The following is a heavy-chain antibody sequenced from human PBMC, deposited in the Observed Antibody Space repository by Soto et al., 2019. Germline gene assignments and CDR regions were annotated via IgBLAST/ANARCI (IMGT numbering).Heavy chain of an antibody. CDR2: IWNDGNGSYK. D-gene: IGHD3-3*01. CDR3: ARVYDFWNTIDY. CDR1: GFTFSSYA. Sequence: GGSLRLSCAASGFTFSSYAMSWVRQAPGKGLEWVSAIWNDGNGSYKYYADSVKGRFTISRDNSKNTLYLQMNSLRAEDTALYYCARVYDFWNTIDYWGQGSLVTVSS. V-gene: IGHV3-23*05. J-gene: IGHJ4*02.